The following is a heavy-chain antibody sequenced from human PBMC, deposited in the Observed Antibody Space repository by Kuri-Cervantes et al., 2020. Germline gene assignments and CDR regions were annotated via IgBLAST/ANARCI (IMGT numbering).Heavy chain of an antibody. CDR1: GFTFDDYA. Sequence: SLKISCAASGFTFDDYAMHWVRQAPGKGLEWVSGISWNSNNIVYADSVKGRFTISRDNAKNSLYLQMNSLRAEDTAIYYCARYGGASAQGRDFDYWGQGTLVTVSS. V-gene: IGHV3-9*01. CDR3: ARYGGASAQGRDFDY. CDR2: ISWNSNNI. J-gene: IGHJ4*02. D-gene: IGHD2-21*01.